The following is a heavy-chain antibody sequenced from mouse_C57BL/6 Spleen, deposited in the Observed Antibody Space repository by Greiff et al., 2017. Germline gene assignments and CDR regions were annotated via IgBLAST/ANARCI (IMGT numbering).Heavy chain of an antibody. D-gene: IGHD3-3*01. J-gene: IGHJ2*01. Sequence: VQLQQPGAELVMPGASVKLSCKASGYTSTSYWMHWVKQRPGQGLEWIGEIDPSDSYTNYNQKFKGKSTLTVDKSSSTAYMQLSSLTSEDSAVYYCARGRAYLDYWGQGTTLTVSS. CDR2: IDPSDSYT. CDR1: GYTSTSYW. V-gene: IGHV1-69*01. CDR3: ARGRAYLDY.